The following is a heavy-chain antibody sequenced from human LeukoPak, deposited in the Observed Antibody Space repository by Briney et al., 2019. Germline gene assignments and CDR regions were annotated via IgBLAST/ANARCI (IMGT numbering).Heavy chain of an antibody. CDR3: ARSAIDAFDI. CDR2: IYNSGST. CDR1: GGSISSYY. D-gene: IGHD6-25*01. Sequence: PSETLSLTCTVSGGSISSYYWSWIRQPPGKGLECIGYIYNSGSTNYNPSLKSRVSISVDTSKNQFSRKLSSVTAADTAVYYCARSAIDAFDIWGQGTMVTVSS. J-gene: IGHJ3*02. V-gene: IGHV4-59*08.